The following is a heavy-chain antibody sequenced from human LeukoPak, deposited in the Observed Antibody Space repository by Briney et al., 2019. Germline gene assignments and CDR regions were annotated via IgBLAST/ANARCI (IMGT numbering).Heavy chain of an antibody. CDR1: GFTFSTYA. D-gene: IGHD6-13*01. CDR2: ITYDGSKE. Sequence: GRSLRLSCAASGFTFSTYAMHWVRQAPGKGPEWVALITYDGSKEYYADSVKGRFTISRDYSKNTLSLQMNSLRAEDTAVYYCAKGGTWYEDFDYWGQGTLVTVSS. J-gene: IGHJ4*02. CDR3: AKGGTWYEDFDY. V-gene: IGHV3-30-3*01.